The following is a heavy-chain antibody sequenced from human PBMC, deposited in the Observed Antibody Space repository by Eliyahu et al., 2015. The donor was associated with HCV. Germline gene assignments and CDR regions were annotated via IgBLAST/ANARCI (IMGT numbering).Heavy chain of an antibody. CDR2: IYHDGGT. V-gene: IGHV4-30-2*06. CDR3: ARGGRHYGWFDP. CDR1: GGSISSGSYA. J-gene: IGHJ5*02. Sequence: QLQLQESGSGLVKPSETLSLTCAVFGGSISSGSYAWSWLRQSPGKGLEWIGYIYHDGGTYYNPSLKSRLSISLDRSNNQFSLELTSVTAADTAVYHCARGGRHYGWFDPWGPGTLVTVSS. D-gene: IGHD4-17*01.